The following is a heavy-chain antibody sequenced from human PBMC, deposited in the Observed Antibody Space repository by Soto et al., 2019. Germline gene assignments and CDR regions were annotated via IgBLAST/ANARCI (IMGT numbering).Heavy chain of an antibody. V-gene: IGHV4-30-4*01. CDR2: IYYSGST. CDR1: GGSISSGDYY. CDR3: ARGEDIVATTSPEFDP. Sequence: QVQLQESGPGLVKPSQTLSLTCTVSGGSISSGDYYWSWIRQPPGKGLEWIGYIYYSGSTYYNPSIKSRVTISVDTSKNQFSLKLSSVTAADTAVYYCARGEDIVATTSPEFDPWGQGTLVTVSS. J-gene: IGHJ5*02. D-gene: IGHD5-12*01.